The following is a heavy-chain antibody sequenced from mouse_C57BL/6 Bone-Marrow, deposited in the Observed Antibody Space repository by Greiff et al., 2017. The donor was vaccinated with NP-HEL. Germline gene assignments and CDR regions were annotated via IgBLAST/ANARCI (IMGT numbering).Heavy chain of an antibody. Sequence: QVQLQQPGAELVRPGSSVKLSCKASGYTFTSYWMDWVKQRPGQGLEWIGNIYPSDSETHYNQKFKDKATLTVDKSSSTAYMQLSSLTSEYSAVYYCARTSIYYYGSSFYFDYWGQGTTLTVSS. D-gene: IGHD1-1*01. J-gene: IGHJ2*01. V-gene: IGHV1-61*01. CDR2: IYPSDSET. CDR1: GYTFTSYW. CDR3: ARTSIYYYGSSFYFDY.